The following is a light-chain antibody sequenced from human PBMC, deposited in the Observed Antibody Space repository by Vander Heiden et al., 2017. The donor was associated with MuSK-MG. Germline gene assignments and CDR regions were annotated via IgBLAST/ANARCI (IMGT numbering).Light chain of an antibody. J-gene: IGKJ2*01. Sequence: MTQYPSSLSASVGDRVTITCRASQSISSYLNWYQQKPGKAPKLLIYAASRLQSGVPSRFSGSGSGTDFTLTISSLQPEDFATYYCQQRYSTPYTFGQGTKLEIK. CDR1: QSISSY. CDR3: QQRYSTPYT. V-gene: IGKV1-39*01. CDR2: AAS.